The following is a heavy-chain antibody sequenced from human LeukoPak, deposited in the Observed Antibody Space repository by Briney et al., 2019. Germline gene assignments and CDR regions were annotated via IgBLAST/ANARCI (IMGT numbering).Heavy chain of an antibody. J-gene: IGHJ6*04. CDR3: AGAVAGIFVDV. Sequence: SETLSLTCTVSGGSISSGSYYWSWIRQPAGKGLEWIGRIYTSGSTNYNPSLKSRVTISVDTSKNQFSLKLSSVTAADTAVYYCAGAVAGIFVDVWGKGTTVTISS. CDR2: IYTSGST. CDR1: GGSISSGSYY. V-gene: IGHV4-61*02. D-gene: IGHD6-19*01.